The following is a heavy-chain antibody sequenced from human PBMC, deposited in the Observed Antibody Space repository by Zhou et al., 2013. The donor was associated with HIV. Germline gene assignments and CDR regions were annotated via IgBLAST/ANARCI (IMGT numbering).Heavy chain of an antibody. D-gene: IGHD4-17*01. CDR1: GYTFSSYY. Sequence: QVQLVQSKAEVKKPGASVKVSCKASGYTFSSYYMNWVRQVPGQGLEWMGWISAYSGNTKYEQEFQGRVTMTVDTSTSTAYMDLNNLRSDDTAVYYCARGRTDYGGNSLIDSWGQGTLVTVSS. J-gene: IGHJ4*02. V-gene: IGHV1-18*01. CDR3: ARGRTDYGGNSLIDS. CDR2: ISAYSGNT.